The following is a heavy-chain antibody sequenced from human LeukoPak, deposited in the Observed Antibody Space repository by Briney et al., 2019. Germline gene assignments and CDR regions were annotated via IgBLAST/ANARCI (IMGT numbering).Heavy chain of an antibody. CDR3: ARQNGAFDI. CDR1: GFTFIGYE. V-gene: IGHV3-48*03. D-gene: IGHD1-1*01. J-gene: IGHJ3*02. CDR2: ISSSGTTI. Sequence: GGSLTLSCAPSGFTFIGYEMNWVRQAPGKGLECVSYISSSGTTIYYADSVKGRFIISRDNAKNSVYLQMNSVRADDTTVYYCARQNGAFDIWGQGTMVTVSS.